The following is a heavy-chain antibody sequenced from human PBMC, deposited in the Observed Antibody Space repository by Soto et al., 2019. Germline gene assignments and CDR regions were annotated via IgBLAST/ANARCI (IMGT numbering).Heavy chain of an antibody. CDR3: ARGARYCTNGVCYNWFDP. CDR1: GYTFTGYY. D-gene: IGHD2-8*01. V-gene: IGHV1-2*04. CDR2: INPNSGGT. J-gene: IGHJ5*02. Sequence: ASVKVSCKASGYTFTGYYMHWVRQAPGQGLEWMGWINPNSGGTNYAQKFQGWVTMTRDTSISTAYMELSRLRSDDTAVYYCARGARYCTNGVCYNWFDPWGQGTLVTVSS.